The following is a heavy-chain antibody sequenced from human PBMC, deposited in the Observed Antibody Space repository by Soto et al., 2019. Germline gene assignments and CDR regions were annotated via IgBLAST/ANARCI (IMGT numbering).Heavy chain of an antibody. J-gene: IGHJ6*03. CDR1: GGTFSSYT. D-gene: IGHD3-16*01. CDR2: IIPILGIA. Sequence: QVQLVQSGAEVKKPGSSVKVSCKASGGTFSSYTISWVRQAPGQGLEWMGRIIPILGIANYAQKFQGRVTITADKSTSTAYMELSSLRSEDTAVYYCASLDLRWGLRAKENDYYYYMDVWGKGTTVTVSS. CDR3: ASLDLRWGLRAKENDYYYYMDV. V-gene: IGHV1-69*02.